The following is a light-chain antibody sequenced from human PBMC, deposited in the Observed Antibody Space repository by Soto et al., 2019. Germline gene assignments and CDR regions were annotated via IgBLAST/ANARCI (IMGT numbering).Light chain of an antibody. CDR2: GNS. CDR3: QSYDSSLSGWV. CDR1: SSNIGAGYD. V-gene: IGLV1-40*01. J-gene: IGLJ3*02. Sequence: QSVLTQPPSVSGAPGQRVTISCTGSSSNIGAGYDVHWYQQLPGTAPKLLIYGNSNRPSGVPDRFSGPKSGTSASLAITGLQADDEADYYCQSYDSSLSGWVFGGGTKVTVL.